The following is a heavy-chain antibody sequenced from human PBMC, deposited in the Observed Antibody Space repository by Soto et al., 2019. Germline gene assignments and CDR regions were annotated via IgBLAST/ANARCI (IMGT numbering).Heavy chain of an antibody. J-gene: IGHJ4*02. CDR2: FLASGGNT. V-gene: IGHV1-46*01. D-gene: IGHD3-3*02. CDR1: GYSFFSYY. Sequence: ASVKVSCKASGYSFFSYYIHWVRQAPGQGLEWMGRFLASGGNTDYAQRFRGRVSMTRDTSSTNTVSLELTSLTSDDTAMYYCARAGATIFGVIDSWGQGTRVTVSS. CDR3: ARAGATIFGVIDS.